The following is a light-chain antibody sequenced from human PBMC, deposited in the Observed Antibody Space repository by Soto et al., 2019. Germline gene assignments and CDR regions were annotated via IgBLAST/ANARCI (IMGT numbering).Light chain of an antibody. CDR1: QDVTSG. V-gene: IGKV1-12*01. Sequence: DIQMTQSPSAVSASAGDRVTITCRASQDVTSGLAWYQQKPGKAPKLLIKDASTLQSGVPSRFSGSGSGTEFSLTISSLQPEDFATYYCHQANCFPFTCGPGTKVEI. J-gene: IGKJ3*01. CDR3: HQANCFPFT. CDR2: DAS.